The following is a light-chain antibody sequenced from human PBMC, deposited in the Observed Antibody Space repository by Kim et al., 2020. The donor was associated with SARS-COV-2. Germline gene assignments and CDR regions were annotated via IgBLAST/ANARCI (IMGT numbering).Light chain of an antibody. J-gene: IGLJ2*01. CDR1: SSDVGRYDY. CDR2: DVT. Sequence: QSTTIPCTGTSSDVGRYDYVCWYQHLPGKAPKLILYDVTRRPSGVSDRFSGSKSGNTASLTISGLQAGDEAAYYCSSFTTTTTLVFGGGTQLTVL. CDR3: SSFTTTTTLV. V-gene: IGLV2-14*03.